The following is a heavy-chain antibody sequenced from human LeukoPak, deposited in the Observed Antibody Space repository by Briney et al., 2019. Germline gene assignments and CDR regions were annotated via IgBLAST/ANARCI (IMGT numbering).Heavy chain of an antibody. J-gene: IGHJ4*02. CDR1: GYTFTSYA. CDR2: IIPIFGTA. D-gene: IGHD6-25*01. CDR3: AREVRQRNLDY. V-gene: IGHV1-69*13. Sequence: SVKVSCKASGYTFTSYAISWVRQAPGQGLEWMGGIIPIFGTANYAQKFQGRVTITADESTSTAYMELSSLRSEDTAVYYCAREVRQRNLDYWGQGTLVTVSS.